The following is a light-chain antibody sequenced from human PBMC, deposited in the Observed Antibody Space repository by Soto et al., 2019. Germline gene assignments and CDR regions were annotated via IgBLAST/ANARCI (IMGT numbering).Light chain of an antibody. V-gene: IGKV3-20*01. CDR3: QQYGSSPPWT. CDR2: GAS. J-gene: IGKJ1*01. Sequence: EIVLTQSPGTLSWSTGARATLSCRASQSVSSSYLAWYQQKPGQAPRLLIYGASSRATGIPDRFSGSGSGTDFTLTISRLEPEDFAVYYCQQYGSSPPWTFGQGTKVEIK. CDR1: QSVSSSY.